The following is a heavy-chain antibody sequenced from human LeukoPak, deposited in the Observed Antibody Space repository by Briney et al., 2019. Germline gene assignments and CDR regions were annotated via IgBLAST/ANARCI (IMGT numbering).Heavy chain of an antibody. D-gene: IGHD5-18*01. CDR1: GFTFSNYW. Sequence: PGGSLRLSCAASGFTFSNYWMSWVRQAPGKGLEWVANIKQDGSEKCYVDSVKGRFTISRDNAKNSLYLQMNSLRAEDTAIYYCARDQRGYSYGYDDYWGQGTLVTVSS. V-gene: IGHV3-7*01. J-gene: IGHJ4*02. CDR2: IKQDGSEK. CDR3: ARDQRGYSYGYDDY.